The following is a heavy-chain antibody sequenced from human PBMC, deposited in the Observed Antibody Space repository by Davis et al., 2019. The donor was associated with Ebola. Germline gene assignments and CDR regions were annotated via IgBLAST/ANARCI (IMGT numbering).Heavy chain of an antibody. D-gene: IGHD3-10*01. Sequence: PGGSLRLSCAASGFTFSSYGMHWVRQAPGKGLEWVAVIWYDGSNKYYADSVKGRFTISRDNSKNTLYLQMNSLRAEDTAVYYCAREGLGSDRYFDYWGQGTLVTVSS. CDR1: GFTFSSYG. V-gene: IGHV3-33*08. J-gene: IGHJ4*02. CDR3: AREGLGSDRYFDY. CDR2: IWYDGSNK.